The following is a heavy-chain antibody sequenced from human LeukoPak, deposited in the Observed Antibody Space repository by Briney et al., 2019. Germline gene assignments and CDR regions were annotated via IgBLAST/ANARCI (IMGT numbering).Heavy chain of an antibody. J-gene: IGHJ4*02. CDR3: ARVGYGDYGFDY. D-gene: IGHD4-17*01. CDR2: IKGNGNEQ. CDR1: GFTFNNYW. Sequence: GGSLRLSCEASGFTFNNYWMSWVRQAPGKGPEWVAHIKGNGNEQYYADSVKGRFTISRDNVKQSLCLQMNSLRVEDTAVYYCARVGYGDYGFDYWGQGTLVTVSS. V-gene: IGHV3-7*01.